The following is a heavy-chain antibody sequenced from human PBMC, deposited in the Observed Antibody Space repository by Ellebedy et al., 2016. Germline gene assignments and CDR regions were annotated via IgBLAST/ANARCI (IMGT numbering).Heavy chain of an antibody. V-gene: IGHV3-7*04. Sequence: GGSLRLXXAASGFTFSNYWVNWVRQAPGKGLEWVANIKQDGSEKYYVDSVKGRFTISRDNAKNSLYLQMNSLRAEDTAVYYCARAMYSSGRGSLDYWGQGTLVTVSS. CDR3: ARAMYSSGRGSLDY. CDR1: GFTFSNYW. J-gene: IGHJ4*02. D-gene: IGHD6-19*01. CDR2: IKQDGSEK.